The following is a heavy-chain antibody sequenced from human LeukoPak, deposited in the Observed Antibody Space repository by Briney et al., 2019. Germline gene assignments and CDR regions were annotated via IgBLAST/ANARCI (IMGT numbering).Heavy chain of an antibody. CDR3: AKDRFDLGYYYYMDV. Sequence: GGSLRLSCAASGFTVSSNDMSWVRQAPGKGLEWVSAISGSGGSTYYADSVKGRFTISRDNSKNTLYLQMNSLRAEDTAVYYCAKDRFDLGYYYYMDVWGKGTTVTISS. CDR1: GFTVSSND. CDR2: ISGSGGST. J-gene: IGHJ6*03. V-gene: IGHV3-23*01. D-gene: IGHD3-9*01.